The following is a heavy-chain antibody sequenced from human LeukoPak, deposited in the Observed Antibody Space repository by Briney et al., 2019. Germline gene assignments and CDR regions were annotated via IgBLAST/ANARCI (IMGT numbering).Heavy chain of an antibody. CDR2: INHSGST. CDR3: ARLLRYFDWLLRPSFYYYYMDV. Sequence: SETLSLTCAVYGGSFSGYYWSWIRQPPGKGLEWIGEINHSGSTNYNPSLKSRVTISVDTSKNQFSLKLSSVTAADTAVYYCARLLRYFDWLLRPSFYYYYMDVWGKGTTVTVSS. V-gene: IGHV4-34*01. CDR1: GGSFSGYY. D-gene: IGHD3-9*01. J-gene: IGHJ6*03.